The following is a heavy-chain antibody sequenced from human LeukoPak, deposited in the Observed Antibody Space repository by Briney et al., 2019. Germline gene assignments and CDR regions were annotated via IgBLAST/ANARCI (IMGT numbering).Heavy chain of an antibody. CDR1: GFDLDDYA. CDR3: AKSLSRTTNWYFDL. J-gene: IGHJ2*01. V-gene: IGHV3-9*03. CDR2: ISWNSGDI. Sequence: GRSLRLSCVVSGFDLDDYAMHWVRQAPGKGLEWVSGISWNSGDIDYADSVKGRFTISRDNAKNSLYLQMNSLRADDMALYYCAKSLSRTTNWYFDLWGRGTLVTVSS. D-gene: IGHD4-17*01.